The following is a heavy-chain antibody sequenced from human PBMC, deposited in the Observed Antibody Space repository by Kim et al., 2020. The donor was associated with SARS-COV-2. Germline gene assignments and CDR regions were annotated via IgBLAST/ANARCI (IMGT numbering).Heavy chain of an antibody. J-gene: IGHJ6*02. CDR3: VRQVLPDDHYYYHGMDV. Sequence: GESLKISCKGSGYQFTTYWIDWVRQTPGKGLEWMGIIYPGNSDAKYSPSFEGHVTMSVDKSTNTAYLQWGSLKASDTAIYYCVRQVLPDDHYYYHGMDVWGQGTTVIVSS. V-gene: IGHV5-51*01. CDR1: GYQFTTYW. D-gene: IGHD2-2*01. CDR2: IYPGNSDA.